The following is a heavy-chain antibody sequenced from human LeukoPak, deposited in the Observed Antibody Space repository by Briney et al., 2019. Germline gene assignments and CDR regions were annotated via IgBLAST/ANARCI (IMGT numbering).Heavy chain of an antibody. Sequence: GGSLRLSCAASGFTISSNYMNWVRQAPGKGLEWVSVIYSGGSTYYADSVKGRFTISRDDSKNTLYLQMNSLRVEDTAVYYCARDRGAYYYETGYWGQGTLVTVSS. J-gene: IGHJ4*02. CDR1: GFTISSNY. D-gene: IGHD3-22*01. CDR2: IYSGGST. CDR3: ARDRGAYYYETGY. V-gene: IGHV3-66*01.